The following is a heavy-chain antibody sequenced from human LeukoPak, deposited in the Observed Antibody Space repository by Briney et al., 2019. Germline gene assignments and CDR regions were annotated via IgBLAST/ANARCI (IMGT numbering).Heavy chain of an antibody. CDR2: ITASGTAM. Sequence: GGSLRLSCAASGFTFSSYSMNWVRQAPGKGLEWVSHITASGTAMFYADSVKGRFTISRDNAKNSLYLQMNSLRAEDTAVYYCVSFYETYWGRGTLVTVSS. CDR1: GFTFSSYS. D-gene: IGHD2/OR15-2a*01. J-gene: IGHJ4*02. V-gene: IGHV3-48*01. CDR3: VSFYETY.